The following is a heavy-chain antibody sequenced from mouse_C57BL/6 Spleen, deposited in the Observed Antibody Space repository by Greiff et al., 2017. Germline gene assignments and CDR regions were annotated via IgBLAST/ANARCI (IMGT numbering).Heavy chain of an antibody. CDR2: IDPDTGVT. CDR3: RRVAETGLFAY. D-gene: IGHD1-1*02. CDR1: GYTFNDYE. J-gene: IGHJ3*01. V-gene: IGHV1-15*01. Sequence: QVQLQQSGAELVRPGASVTLSCTASGYTFNDYEMHWVQQTPVHGLEWIGAIDPDTGVTAYNQKFKGSAILTADKAASTAYLVLRSLTSEDSAVYYWRRVAETGLFAYWGQGTLVTVSA.